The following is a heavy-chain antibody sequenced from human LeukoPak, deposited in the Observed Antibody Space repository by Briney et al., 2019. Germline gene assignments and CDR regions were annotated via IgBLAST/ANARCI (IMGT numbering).Heavy chain of an antibody. CDR2: ISRSSYYI. CDR1: EFTFSNYN. D-gene: IGHD6-25*01. Sequence: GGSLRLSCAASEFTFSNYNMNWVRQAPGKGLEWVSSISRSSYYIWYADSLKGRFTISRDNARNSLYLHMNSLRAEDTAVYYCARDRRGSSSGYGMDVWGQGTTVTVSS. J-gene: IGHJ6*02. V-gene: IGHV3-21*01. CDR3: ARDRRGSSSGYGMDV.